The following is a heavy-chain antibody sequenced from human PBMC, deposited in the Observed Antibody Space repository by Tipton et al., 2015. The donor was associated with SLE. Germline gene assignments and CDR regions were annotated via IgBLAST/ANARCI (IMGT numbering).Heavy chain of an antibody. CDR3: AKQGALDFWSSFYFDS. CDR2: ISWNSGDI. CDR1: GFNFESYC. D-gene: IGHD3-3*01. Sequence: VQLVQSGGGLVQPGQSLRLSCEGSGFNFESYCMHWIRQTPGKGLEWISGISWNSGDIGYSESVKGRFTISRDNAKKSVDLQVDNLRPEDTAVYYCAKQGALDFWSSFYFDSWGQGILVSVSS. J-gene: IGHJ5*01. V-gene: IGHV3-9*01.